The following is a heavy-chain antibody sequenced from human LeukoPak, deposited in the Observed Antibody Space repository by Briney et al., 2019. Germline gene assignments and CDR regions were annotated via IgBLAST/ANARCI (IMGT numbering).Heavy chain of an antibody. CDR2: ISSSGSAI. CDR3: ARETPPVGGSHDDYDY. Sequence: PGGSLRLSFAASGLTFSIYEMNGFGQAPGKGLDWVSFISSSGSAIYYADSVKGRFTISRDNAKNSLYLQMNSLRAEDTAVYYCARETPPVGGSHDDYDYWGQGTLVTVSS. J-gene: IGHJ4*02. D-gene: IGHD1-26*01. V-gene: IGHV3-48*03. CDR1: GLTFSIYE.